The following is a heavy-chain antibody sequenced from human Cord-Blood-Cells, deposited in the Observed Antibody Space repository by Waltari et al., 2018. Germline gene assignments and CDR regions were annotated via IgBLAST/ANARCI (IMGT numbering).Heavy chain of an antibody. J-gene: IGHJ6*02. Sequence: QAQLVQAGAAVKKPGSSVEVSCRPSAGTFRRYAISWVRKAPGQGREWMGGIIPIFGTANYAQKFQGRVTITADESTSTAYMELSSLRSEDTAVYYCAREGGSTVTYYYYGMDVWGQGTTVTVSS. D-gene: IGHD4-4*01. CDR1: AGTFRRYA. CDR2: IIPIFGTA. V-gene: IGHV1-69*01. CDR3: AREGGSTVTYYYYGMDV.